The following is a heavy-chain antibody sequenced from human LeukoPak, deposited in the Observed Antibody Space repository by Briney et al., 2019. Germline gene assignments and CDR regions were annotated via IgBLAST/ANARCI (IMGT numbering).Heavy chain of an antibody. J-gene: IGHJ3*01. CDR1: GYSFTSYW. V-gene: IGHV5-51*01. D-gene: IGHD6-19*01. CDR3: ARQQYSSGHDAFDL. Sequence: GESLKISCKCSGYSFTSYWIGWVRQMPGKGLEWMGIIYPGDSDTRYSPSFQGQVTISADKSISTAYLQWSSLKASDTAIYYCARQQYSSGHDAFDLWGQGTMVTVSS. CDR2: IYPGDSDT.